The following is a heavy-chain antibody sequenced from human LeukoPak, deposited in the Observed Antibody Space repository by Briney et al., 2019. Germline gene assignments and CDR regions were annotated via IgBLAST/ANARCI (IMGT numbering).Heavy chain of an antibody. Sequence: ASVKVSCKASGYTFTNYGISWVRQAPGQGLEWMGWISAYNGNTNYAQKLQGRVTMTTDTSTSTAYMELRSLRSEDTAVYYCASTQIWFGELYWFDPWGQGTLVTVSS. V-gene: IGHV1-18*01. J-gene: IGHJ5*02. CDR1: GYTFTNYG. D-gene: IGHD3-10*01. CDR3: ASTQIWFGELYWFDP. CDR2: ISAYNGNT.